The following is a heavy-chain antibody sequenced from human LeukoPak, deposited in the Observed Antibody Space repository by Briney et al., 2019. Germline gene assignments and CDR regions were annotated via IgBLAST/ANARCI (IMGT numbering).Heavy chain of an antibody. CDR3: ARLPIQLWRYFDY. J-gene: IGHJ4*02. CDR2: INTKTGNP. Sequence: ASVKVSCKASGYTFTSYAMNWVRQAPGQGLEWMGWINTKTGNPTYAQGFTGRFVFSLDTSVSTAYLQISSLTAEDTAVYYCARLPIQLWRYFDYWGQGTLVTVSS. V-gene: IGHV7-4-1*02. D-gene: IGHD5-18*01. CDR1: GYTFTSYA.